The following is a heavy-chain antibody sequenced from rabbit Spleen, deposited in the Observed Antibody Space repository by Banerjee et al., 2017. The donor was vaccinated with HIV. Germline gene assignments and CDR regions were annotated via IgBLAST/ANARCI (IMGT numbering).Heavy chain of an antibody. Sequence: EESGGGLVQPEGSLTLTCTASGFSFTSSDWLCWVRQAPGKGLEWIACIDTSDGDTDYANWPKGRFTISKTSSTTVTLQMTSLTAADTATYFCARNYVNAFDPWGQGTLVTVS. CDR1: GFSFTSSDW. CDR2: IDTSDGDT. V-gene: IGHV1S45*01. D-gene: IGHD1-1*01. J-gene: IGHJ2*01. CDR3: ARNYVNAFDP.